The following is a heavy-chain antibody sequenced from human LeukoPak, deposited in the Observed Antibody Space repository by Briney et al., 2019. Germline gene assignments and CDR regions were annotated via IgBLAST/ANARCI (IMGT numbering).Heavy chain of an antibody. J-gene: IGHJ5*02. CDR3: AREDSSSIGWFDP. Sequence: GGSLRLSCAASGFTFSSYSMNWVRRAPGKGLEWVSSISSSSSYIYYADSVKGRFTISRDNAKNSLYLQMNSLRAEDTAVYYCAREDSSSIGWFDPWGQGTLVTVSS. D-gene: IGHD6-13*01. CDR1: GFTFSSYS. CDR2: ISSSSSYI. V-gene: IGHV3-21*01.